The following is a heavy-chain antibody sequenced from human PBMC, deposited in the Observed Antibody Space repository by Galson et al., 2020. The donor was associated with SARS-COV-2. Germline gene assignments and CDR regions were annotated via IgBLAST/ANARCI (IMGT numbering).Heavy chain of an antibody. Sequence: GGSLRLSCAASGFIFDEYDMHWVRQAPGKGLEWVSRINWDSGSMDYADSVKGRFTISRDNAKNSLYLQMNSLRPDDTALYYCAKDHRPYYYDATGYYRWFYYGFDVWGRGTTVTVSS. J-gene: IGHJ6*02. CDR3: AKDHRPYYYDATGYYRWFYYGFDV. V-gene: IGHV3-9*01. D-gene: IGHD3-22*01. CDR2: INWDSGSM. CDR1: GFIFDEYD.